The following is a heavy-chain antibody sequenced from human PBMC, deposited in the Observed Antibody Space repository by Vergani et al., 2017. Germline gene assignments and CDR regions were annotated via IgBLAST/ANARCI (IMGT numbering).Heavy chain of an antibody. CDR1: GGSISSYY. J-gene: IGHJ6*02. CDR3: AGDMLSMVRGKYGMDV. CDR2: IYYSGST. D-gene: IGHD3-10*01. Sequence: QVQLQESGPGLVKPSETLSLTCTVSGGSISSYYWSWIRQPPGKGLEWIGYIYYSGSTNDNPSLKSRVTISVDTSKNQFSLTLSSVTAADTAVYYCAGDMLSMVRGKYGMDVWGQGTTVTVSS. V-gene: IGHV4-59*01.